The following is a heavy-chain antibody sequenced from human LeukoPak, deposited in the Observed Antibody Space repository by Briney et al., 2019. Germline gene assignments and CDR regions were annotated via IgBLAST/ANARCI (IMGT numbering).Heavy chain of an antibody. CDR2: MNSDGTVT. J-gene: IGHJ4*02. D-gene: IGHD2-21*01. CDR3: ARYVVASACFDS. V-gene: IGHV3-74*01. CDR1: GLTLSGYW. Sequence: GGSLRLSCAASGLTLSGYWMHWVRQAPGEGLVWVSRMNSDGTVTTYADSVRGRFTISRDNSSNTLNLQMSSLRAEDTAVYYCARYVVASACFDSWGQGTPVTVSS.